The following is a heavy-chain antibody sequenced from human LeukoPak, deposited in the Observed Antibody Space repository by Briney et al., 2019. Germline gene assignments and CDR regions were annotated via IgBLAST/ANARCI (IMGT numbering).Heavy chain of an antibody. J-gene: IGHJ4*02. Sequence: GGSLRLSCAASGFTFSDHYMDWVRQAPGKGLEWVSGISGRGGSTYYADSVKGRFTISRDNSKNTLYLQMNSLRAEDTAVYYCAKDSRYCSGGSCQIEENYFDYWGQGTLVTVSS. D-gene: IGHD2-15*01. CDR1: GFTFSDHY. CDR3: AKDSRYCSGGSCQIEENYFDY. V-gene: IGHV3-23*01. CDR2: ISGRGGST.